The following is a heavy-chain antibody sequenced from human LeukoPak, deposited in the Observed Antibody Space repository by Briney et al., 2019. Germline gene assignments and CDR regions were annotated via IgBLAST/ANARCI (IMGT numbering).Heavy chain of an antibody. CDR2: IIPILGIA. J-gene: IGHJ3*02. V-gene: IGHV1-69*04. D-gene: IGHD4-17*01. CDR1: GGTFSSYA. CDR3: ARTRDYNRNAFDI. Sequence: SVKVSCKASGGTFSSYAISWVRPAPGQGLEWMGRIIPILGIANYAQKFQGRVTITADKSTSTAYMELSSLRSEDTAVYYCARTRDYNRNAFDIWGQGTMVTVSS.